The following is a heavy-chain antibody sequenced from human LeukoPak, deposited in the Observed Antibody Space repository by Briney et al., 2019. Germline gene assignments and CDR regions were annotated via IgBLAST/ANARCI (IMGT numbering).Heavy chain of an antibody. CDR2: INTDGSST. V-gene: IGHV3-74*01. Sequence: GGSLRLSCAASGFTFSSYWMHWVRQAPGKGLVWVSRINTDGSSTSYADSVKGRFTISRDNAKNTLYLQMNSLRAEDTAVYYCAREGIVVVPLYYMDVWGKGTTVTVSS. J-gene: IGHJ6*03. CDR1: GFTFSSYW. D-gene: IGHD3-22*01. CDR3: AREGIVVVPLYYMDV.